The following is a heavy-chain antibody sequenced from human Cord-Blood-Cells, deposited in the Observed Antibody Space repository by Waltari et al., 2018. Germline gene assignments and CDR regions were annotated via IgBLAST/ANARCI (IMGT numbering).Heavy chain of an antibody. J-gene: IGHJ4*02. CDR2: TYYSGST. V-gene: IGHV4-39*01. CDR1: GCSISRSSYY. CDR3: ARQGEVRGVYYFDY. D-gene: IGHD3-10*01. Sequence: QLQLQESGPGLVKPSETLSLPCTVSGCSISRSSYYLGWIAQPPGKGLEWIGSTYYSGSTYYTPSLKSRVTISVDTSKNQFSLKLSSVTAADTAVYYCARQGEVRGVYYFDYWGQGTLVTVSS.